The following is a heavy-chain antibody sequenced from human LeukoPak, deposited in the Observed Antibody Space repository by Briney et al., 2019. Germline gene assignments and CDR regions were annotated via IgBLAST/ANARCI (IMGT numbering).Heavy chain of an antibody. CDR2: ISWNSGSI. CDR3: AKGISSSSGGFDY. V-gene: IGHV3-9*03. D-gene: IGHD6-6*01. Sequence: GGSLRLSCAASGFTFDDYAMHWVRQAPGKGLEWVSGISWNSGSIGYADSVKGRFTISRDNAKNSLYLQMNSLRAEGMALYYCAKGISSSSGGFDYWGQGTLVTVSS. J-gene: IGHJ4*02. CDR1: GFTFDDYA.